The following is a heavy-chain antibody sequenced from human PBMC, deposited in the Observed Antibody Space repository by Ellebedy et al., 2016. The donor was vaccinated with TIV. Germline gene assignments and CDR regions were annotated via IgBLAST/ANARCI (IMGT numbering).Heavy chain of an antibody. CDR3: ASGLTGDYGAFDV. J-gene: IGHJ3*01. CDR1: GFTFWRHW. Sequence: PGGSLRLSCAASGFTFWRHWMSWVRQAPGKALEWVANIADDGLDENYVDSVRGRFTISRDNAKNLLSLHMNTLRAEDTAVYYCASGLTGDYGAFDVWGPGTMVTVSS. V-gene: IGHV3-7*03. D-gene: IGHD4-17*01. CDR2: IADDGLDE.